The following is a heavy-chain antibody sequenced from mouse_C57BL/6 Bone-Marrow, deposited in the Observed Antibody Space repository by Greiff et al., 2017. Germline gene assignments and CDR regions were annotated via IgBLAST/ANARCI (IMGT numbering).Heavy chain of an antibody. J-gene: IGHJ3*01. CDR3: TTLDGYYVAWFAY. V-gene: IGHV14-4*01. CDR2: IDPASGDT. CDR1: GFNITDDY. D-gene: IGHD2-3*01. Sequence: VQLQQSGAELVRPGASVKLSCTASGFNITDDYMHWVKQRPEQGLEWIGLIDPASGDTEYASKFQGKATITADTSYNTAYLQLSSLTSEDTAVYYCTTLDGYYVAWFAYWGQGTLVTVSA.